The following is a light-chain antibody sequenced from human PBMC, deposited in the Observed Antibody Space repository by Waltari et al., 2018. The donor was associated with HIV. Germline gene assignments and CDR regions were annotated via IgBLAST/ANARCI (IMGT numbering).Light chain of an antibody. Sequence: SYVLAQPPSVSVAPGKTARITCGGNNIGSKSVHWYQQKPGQAPVVVISYDSDRPSGIPERFSGSNSGNTATLTISRVEAGDEADYYCQVWDSSSDAYVFGTGTKVTVL. CDR3: QVWDSSSDAYV. CDR2: YDS. CDR1: NIGSKS. J-gene: IGLJ1*01. V-gene: IGLV3-21*04.